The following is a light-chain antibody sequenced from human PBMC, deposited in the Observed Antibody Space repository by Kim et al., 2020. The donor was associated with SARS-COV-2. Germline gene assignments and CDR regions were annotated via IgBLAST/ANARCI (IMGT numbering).Light chain of an antibody. CDR1: SLRSYY. J-gene: IGLJ2*01. CDR3: NSRDSSGNHQGV. Sequence: SSELTQDPAVSVALGQTVRITCQGDSLRSYYASWYQQKPGQAPVLVIYGKNNRPSGIPDRFSGSSSGNTASLTITGAQAEDEADYYCNSRDSSGNHQGVF. V-gene: IGLV3-19*01. CDR2: GKN.